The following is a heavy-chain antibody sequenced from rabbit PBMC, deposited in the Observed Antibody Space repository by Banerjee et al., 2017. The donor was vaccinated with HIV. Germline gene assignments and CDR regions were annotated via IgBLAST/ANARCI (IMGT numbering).Heavy chain of an antibody. Sequence: QEQLEESGGDLVKPEGSLTLTCTASGFSFNNNYVMCWVRQAPGKGLEWIACIYTGDGNTHYASWAKGRFTISKTSSTVDLKMTSLTAADTATYFCARGGGGYAGYGHGDDAFDPWGPGTLVTVS. D-gene: IGHD7-1*01. CDR1: GFSFNNNYV. CDR2: IYTGDGNT. CDR3: ARGGGGYAGYGHGDDAFDP. J-gene: IGHJ2*01. V-gene: IGHV1S45*01.